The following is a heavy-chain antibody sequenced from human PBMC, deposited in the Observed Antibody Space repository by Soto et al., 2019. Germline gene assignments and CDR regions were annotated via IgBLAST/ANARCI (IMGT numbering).Heavy chain of an antibody. Sequence: SVKVSCKASGGTFSTYGVSWVRQAPGQGLEWVGGITPMIGTTNYAQEFQARVTITADESMTTAYVEMRGLRSEDTAVYFCAREAHRRWLQLFDFWGQGTLVTVSS. D-gene: IGHD5-12*01. CDR2: ITPMIGTT. V-gene: IGHV1-69*13. CDR3: AREAHRRWLQLFDF. CDR1: GGTFSTYG. J-gene: IGHJ4*02.